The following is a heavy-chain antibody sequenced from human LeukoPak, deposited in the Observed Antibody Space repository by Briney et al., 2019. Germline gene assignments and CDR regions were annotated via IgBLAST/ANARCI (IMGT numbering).Heavy chain of an antibody. CDR2: IKHDGSEK. V-gene: IGHV3-7*02. J-gene: IGHJ4*02. D-gene: IGHD4-17*01. CDR1: GFTFSNFW. Sequence: GGSLRLSCAASGFTFSNFWMSGVRQAPGKGLEWVANIKHDGSEKYYVDSVKGRFTVSRDDAKNSLYLQMNSLRAEDTAVYYCARHDYGDLGQGTLVTVSS. CDR3: ARHDYGD.